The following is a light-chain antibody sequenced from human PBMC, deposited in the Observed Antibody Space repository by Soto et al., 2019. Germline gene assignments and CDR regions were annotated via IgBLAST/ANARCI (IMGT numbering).Light chain of an antibody. CDR1: SSNIGAGYE. V-gene: IGLV1-40*01. CDR2: ENN. J-gene: IGLJ1*01. CDR3: QSYDSSLSGYV. Sequence: QSVLTQPPSVSEAPGQRVTISCTGSSSNIGAGYEAHWYQQVPGTAPKLLIYENNKRPSGVPDRFSDSKSGTSASLAITGLQVEDEAEYYCQSYDSSLSGYVFGTGTKLTVL.